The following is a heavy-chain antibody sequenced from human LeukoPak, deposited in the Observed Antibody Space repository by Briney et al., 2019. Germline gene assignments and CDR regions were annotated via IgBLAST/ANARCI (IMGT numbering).Heavy chain of an antibody. J-gene: IGHJ3*02. CDR3: ARAGTRGGYCSSTSCLNAFDI. Sequence: GGSLRLSCAASGFTFSSYGMHWVRQAPGKGLEWVAVIWYDGSNKYYADSVKGRFTISRDNSKNTLYLQMNSPRAEDTAVYYCARAGTRGGYCSSTSCLNAFDIRGQGTMVTVSS. D-gene: IGHD2-2*01. CDR1: GFTFSSYG. CDR2: IWYDGSNK. V-gene: IGHV3-33*01.